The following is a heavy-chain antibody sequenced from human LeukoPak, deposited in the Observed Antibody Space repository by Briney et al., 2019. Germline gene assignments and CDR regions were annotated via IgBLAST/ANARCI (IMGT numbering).Heavy chain of an antibody. CDR3: ARDGSGSYYIDY. CDR1: GFTFFSYG. Sequence: GGSLRLSCAASGFTFFSYGMNWVRQAPGKGLEWVSSSSSSSSYIYYADSVKGRFTIPIDNAKNSLYLQMNSLRAEDTAAYYCARDGSGSYYIDYWGQGTLVTVSS. D-gene: IGHD1-26*01. V-gene: IGHV3-21*01. J-gene: IGHJ4*02. CDR2: SSSSSSYI.